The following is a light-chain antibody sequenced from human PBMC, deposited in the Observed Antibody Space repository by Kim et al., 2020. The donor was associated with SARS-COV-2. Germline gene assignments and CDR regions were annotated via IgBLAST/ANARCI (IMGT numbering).Light chain of an antibody. V-gene: IGKV3-20*01. J-gene: IGKJ4*01. CDR1: QHVSRDF. Sequence: SPGGSAIPSCKASQHVSRDFLGWYQQKPGQAPRLFIDGASRRAPDIPERFSGSGSGTDFTLTIVRLEPEDFAVYYCQQYATLPVTFGGGTKVDIK. CDR3: QQYATLPVT. CDR2: GAS.